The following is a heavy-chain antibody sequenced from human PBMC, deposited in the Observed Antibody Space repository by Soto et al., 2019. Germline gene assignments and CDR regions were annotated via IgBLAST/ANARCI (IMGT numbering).Heavy chain of an antibody. Sequence: QVQLVQSGAEVKKPGSSVKVSCKASGGTFSSYAISWVRQAPGQGLEWIGGIIPIFGTTNYAQKFQGRVTITVDESTSTAYMELNSLRSEDTAVYYCARVVTVVKSFHYWYFDLWGRGTLVTVSS. CDR3: ARVVTVVKSFHYWYFDL. CDR2: IIPIFGTT. J-gene: IGHJ2*01. D-gene: IGHD2-15*01. V-gene: IGHV1-69*12. CDR1: GGTFSSYA.